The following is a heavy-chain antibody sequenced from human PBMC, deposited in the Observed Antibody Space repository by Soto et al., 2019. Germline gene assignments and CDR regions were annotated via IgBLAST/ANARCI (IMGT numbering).Heavy chain of an antibody. Sequence: ASVKVSCKASGGTFSSYAISWLRQSPGQGLEWMGGIIPIFGTANYAQKFQGRVTITVDESTSTAYMELSSLRSEDTAVYYCAREYCSSTSCYVSGMDVWGQGTTVTVS. D-gene: IGHD2-2*01. V-gene: IGHV1-69*13. CDR2: IIPIFGTA. CDR1: GGTFSSYA. CDR3: AREYCSSTSCYVSGMDV. J-gene: IGHJ6*02.